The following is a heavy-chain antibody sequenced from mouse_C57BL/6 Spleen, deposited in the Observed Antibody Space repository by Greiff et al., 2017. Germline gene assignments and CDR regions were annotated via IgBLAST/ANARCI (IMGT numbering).Heavy chain of an antibody. CDR1: GYAFSSSW. V-gene: IGHV1-82*01. CDR3: YYGRGDWYFDV. CDR2: IYPGDGDT. Sequence: VQLQQSGPELVKPGASVKISCKASGYAFSSSWMNWVKQRPGKGLEWIGRIYPGDGDTNYNGKFKGKATLTADKSSSTAYMQLSSLTSEDSAVYFCYYGRGDWYFDVWGTGTTVTVSS. D-gene: IGHD1-1*01. J-gene: IGHJ1*03.